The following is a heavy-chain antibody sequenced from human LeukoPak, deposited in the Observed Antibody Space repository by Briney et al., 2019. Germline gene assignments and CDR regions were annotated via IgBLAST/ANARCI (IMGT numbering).Heavy chain of an antibody. CDR1: GGSFSGYY. CDR3: AIGHSGWFAEYLQH. D-gene: IGHD6-19*01. V-gene: IGHV4-34*01. J-gene: IGHJ1*01. CDR2: INHSGST. Sequence: SEPLSLTCAVYGGSFSGYYWSWIRQPPGKGLEWIGEINHSGSTTYNPSLKSRVTISVDTSKNQFSLKLSSVTAADTAVYYCAIGHSGWFAEYLQHWGEGPLVTVSS.